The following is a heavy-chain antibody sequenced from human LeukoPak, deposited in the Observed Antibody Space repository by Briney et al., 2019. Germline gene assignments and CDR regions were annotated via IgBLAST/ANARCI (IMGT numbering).Heavy chain of an antibody. Sequence: ASVKVSCKASGYTFTSYGISWVRRAPGQGLEWMGWISAYNGNTNYAQKLQGRVTMTTDTSTSTAYMELRSLRSDDTAVYYCAGSNYDYYYYGMDVWGQGTTVTVS. D-gene: IGHD4-11*01. CDR3: AGSNYDYYYYGMDV. J-gene: IGHJ6*02. CDR2: ISAYNGNT. CDR1: GYTFTSYG. V-gene: IGHV1-18*01.